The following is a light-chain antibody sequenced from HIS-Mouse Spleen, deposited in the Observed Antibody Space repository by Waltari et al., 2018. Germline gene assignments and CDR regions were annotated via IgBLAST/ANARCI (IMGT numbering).Light chain of an antibody. CDR3: QSADSSGTGWV. V-gene: IGLV3-25*03. CDR2: KDS. Sequence: SYELTQPPSVSVSPGQTARITCSGDALPKQYAYWYKQKPGQAPVLVIYKDSERPSGIPERFSGSSSGTTVTLTISGVQAEDEADYYGQSADSSGTGWVFGGGTKLTVL. J-gene: IGLJ3*02. CDR1: ALPKQY.